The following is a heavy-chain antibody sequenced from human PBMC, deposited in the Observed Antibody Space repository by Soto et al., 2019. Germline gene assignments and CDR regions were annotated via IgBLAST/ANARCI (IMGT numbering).Heavy chain of an antibody. CDR1: GFTFSSYG. V-gene: IGHV3-30*18. D-gene: IGHD6-6*01. CDR2: ISYDGSNK. CDR3: AKDLKQLVRAKYYYYYGMDV. J-gene: IGHJ6*02. Sequence: GGSLRLSCAASGFTFSSYGMHWVRQAPGKGLEWVAVISYDGSNKYYADSVKGRFTISRDNSKNTLYLQMNSLRAEDTAVYYCAKDLKQLVRAKYYYYYGMDVWGQGTTVTVSS.